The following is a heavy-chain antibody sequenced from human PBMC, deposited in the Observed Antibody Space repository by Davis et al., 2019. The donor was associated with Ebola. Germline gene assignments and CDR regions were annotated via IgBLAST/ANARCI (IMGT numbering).Heavy chain of an antibody. Sequence: SVKVSCKASGYTFTSYGISWVRQAPGQGLEWMGGIIPIFGTANYAQKFQGRVTITADESTSTAYMELSSLRSEDTAVYYCAREGDGYGGNPYNWFDPWGQGTLVTVSS. CDR3: AREGDGYGGNPYNWFDP. CDR2: IIPIFGTA. D-gene: IGHD4-23*01. J-gene: IGHJ5*02. V-gene: IGHV1-69*13. CDR1: GYTFTSYG.